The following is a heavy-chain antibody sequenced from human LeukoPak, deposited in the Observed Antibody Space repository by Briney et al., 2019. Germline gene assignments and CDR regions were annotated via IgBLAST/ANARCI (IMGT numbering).Heavy chain of an antibody. J-gene: IGHJ3*02. D-gene: IGHD2-15*01. CDR3: ARVGCSGGSCYHDAFDI. Sequence: GGTLRLSRAASGFPLRSYSMNWVPPAPGKGREWGSSIPSSRNYIYYADSVKGRFTIPRDNAKNSLYLQMTSLRAEDTAVYYCARVGCSGGSCYHDAFDIWGQGTMVTVSS. CDR2: IPSSRNYI. CDR1: GFPLRSYS. V-gene: IGHV3-21*01.